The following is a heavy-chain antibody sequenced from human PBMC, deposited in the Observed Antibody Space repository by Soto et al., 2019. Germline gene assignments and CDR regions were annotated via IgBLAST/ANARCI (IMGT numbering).Heavy chain of an antibody. J-gene: IGHJ4*02. D-gene: IGHD3-3*01. CDR1: GYTLTELS. CDR3: AAYEIFGVVISKIWSY. CDR2: FVPEDGET. V-gene: IGHV1-24*01. Sequence: ASVQVSCKLSGYTLTELSMHWVRQAPGKGLEWLGGFVPEDGETIYAQKFQGRVTMTEDTSTDTAYMELSSLRSEDTAVYYCAAYEIFGVVISKIWSYWGQGRLVSVPS.